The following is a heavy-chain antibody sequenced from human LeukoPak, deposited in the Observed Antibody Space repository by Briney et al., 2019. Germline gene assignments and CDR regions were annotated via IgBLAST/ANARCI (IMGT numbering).Heavy chain of an antibody. J-gene: IGHJ4*02. CDR2: INPNSGGT. CDR1: GYTFTGYY. V-gene: IGHV1-2*02. D-gene: IGHD3-3*01. Sequence: GASVKVSCKASGYTFTGYYMHWVRQAPGQGLEWMGWINPNSGGTNYAQKFQGRVTMTRDTSISTAYMELSRLRSDDTAVYYCARDLAIFGVVIPDYWGQGTLVTVSS. CDR3: ARDLAIFGVVIPDY.